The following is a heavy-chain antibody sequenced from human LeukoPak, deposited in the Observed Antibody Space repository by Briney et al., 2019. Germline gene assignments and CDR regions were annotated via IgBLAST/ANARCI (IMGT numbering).Heavy chain of an antibody. CDR2: INPSGGST. CDR3: ARPTVLYSGSYYRLDY. D-gene: IGHD1-26*01. Sequence: ASVKVSCKASGYTFTSYYMHWVRQAPGQGLEWMGIINPSGGSTSYPQKFQGRVTMTRDTSTSTVYMELSSLRSEDTAVYYCARPTVLYSGSYYRLDYWGQGTLVTVSS. V-gene: IGHV1-46*01. J-gene: IGHJ4*02. CDR1: GYTFTSYY.